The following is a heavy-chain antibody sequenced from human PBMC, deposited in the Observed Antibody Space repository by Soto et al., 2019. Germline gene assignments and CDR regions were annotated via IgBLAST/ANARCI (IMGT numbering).Heavy chain of an antibody. D-gene: IGHD3-9*01. CDR3: SRDFDWGSSEAFDI. CDR2: ISSSSSYI. V-gene: IGHV3-21*01. CDR1: GFTFSSYS. Sequence: GSLRLSCAASGFTFSSYSMNWVRQAPGKGLEWVSSISSSSSYIYYADSVKGRFTISRDNAKNSLYLQMNSLRAEDTAVYYCSRDFDWGSSEAFDIWGQGTMVTVSS. J-gene: IGHJ3*02.